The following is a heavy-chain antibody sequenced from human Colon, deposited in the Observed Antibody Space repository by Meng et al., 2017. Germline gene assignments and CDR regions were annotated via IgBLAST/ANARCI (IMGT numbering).Heavy chain of an antibody. V-gene: IGHV4-4*02. J-gene: IGHJ2*01. CDR3: ARVPTTVDPFES. D-gene: IGHD4-23*01. Sequence: QGLLKGSGPGLVKPSVTLSLTCTVSGGSISSNNWWSWVRQSPGRGLEWIGEIYQSGSTNYSPSLKSRVTISLDKSKNQFSLKVSYMTAADTAVYFCARVPTTVDPFESWGHGTRVHCLL. CDR2: IYQSGST. CDR1: GGSISSNNW.